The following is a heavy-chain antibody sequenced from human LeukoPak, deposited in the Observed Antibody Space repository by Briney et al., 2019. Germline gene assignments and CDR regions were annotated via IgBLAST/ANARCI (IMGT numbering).Heavy chain of an antibody. J-gene: IGHJ4*02. CDR2: IIHSGST. D-gene: IGHD2-2*01. CDR1: GGSFSGYY. Sequence: PSETLSLTCAVYGGSFSGYYWSWIRQPPGKGLEWIGEIIHSGSTNYNPSLKSRVTISVDTSRNQFSLKLSSVTAADTAVYYCARWVRGYCSSTSCYSFDYWGQGTLVTVSS. V-gene: IGHV4-34*12. CDR3: ARWVRGYCSSTSCYSFDY.